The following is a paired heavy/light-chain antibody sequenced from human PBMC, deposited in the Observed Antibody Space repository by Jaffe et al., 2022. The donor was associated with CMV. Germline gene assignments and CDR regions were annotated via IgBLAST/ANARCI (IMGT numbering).Light chain of an antibody. CDR1: QSLLHSNGYNY. Sequence: EIVMTQSPLSLPVTPGEPASISCRSSQSLLHSNGYNYLDWFVQKPGKSPQVLIYLGSKRASGVPDRFSGSGSGTNFTLKISRVEAEDVGVYYCVQALRTLTFGGGTRVELK. CDR3: VQALRTLT. J-gene: IGKJ4*01. CDR2: LGS. V-gene: IGKV2-28*01.
Heavy chain of an antibody. Sequence: QVQLVQSGSEVKKPGSSVKLSCKASGGTFSTYTINWVRQAPGQGLEWMGGIIPMFPSASYAQKFQGRVTITADESKSTVYMDLSSLRSEDTAMYYCVRILADAFDVWGQGTMVTVSS. CDR2: IIPMFPSA. CDR1: GGTFSTYT. CDR3: VRILADAFDV. J-gene: IGHJ3*01. V-gene: IGHV1-69*01.